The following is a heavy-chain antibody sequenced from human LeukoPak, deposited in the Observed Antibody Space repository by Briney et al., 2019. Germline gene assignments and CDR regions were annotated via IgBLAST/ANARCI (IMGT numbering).Heavy chain of an antibody. Sequence: PSETLSLTCAVYGGSFSTYYWMWIRQPPGKGLEWIGEINHSGSTNYNPSLKSRVTISVDTSKNQFSLKLSSVTAADTAVYYCASPGRGYSYGSRDYWGQGTLVTVSS. V-gene: IGHV4-34*01. CDR2: INHSGST. J-gene: IGHJ4*02. CDR3: ASPGRGYSYGSRDY. CDR1: GGSFSTYY. D-gene: IGHD5-18*01.